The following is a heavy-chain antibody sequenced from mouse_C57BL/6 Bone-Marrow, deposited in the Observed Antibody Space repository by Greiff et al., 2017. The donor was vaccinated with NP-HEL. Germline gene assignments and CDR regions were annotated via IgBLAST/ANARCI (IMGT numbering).Heavy chain of an antibody. Sequence: EVQRVESGGDLVKPGGSLKLSCAASGFTFSSYGMSWVRQTPDKRLEWVATISSGGSYTYYPDSVKGRFTISRDNAKNTLYLQMSSLKSEDTAMYYCARDYGSSPFDYWGQGTTLTVSS. V-gene: IGHV5-6*01. CDR2: ISSGGSYT. CDR3: ARDYGSSPFDY. D-gene: IGHD1-1*01. J-gene: IGHJ2*01. CDR1: GFTFSSYG.